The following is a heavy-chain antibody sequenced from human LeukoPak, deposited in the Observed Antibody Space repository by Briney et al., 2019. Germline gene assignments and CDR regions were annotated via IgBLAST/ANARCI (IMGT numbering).Heavy chain of an antibody. Sequence: SETLSLTCTVYGGSINSYYWSWIRQPAGKGLAWIGRSYSRGSTNYNPSLKSRVSMSVDTSKNQFSLQLTSVTAADTAVYYCARGGKATVVTMWGQGILVTVSS. J-gene: IGHJ4*02. D-gene: IGHD4-23*01. CDR2: SYSRGST. V-gene: IGHV4-4*07. CDR1: GGSINSYY. CDR3: ARGGKATVVTM.